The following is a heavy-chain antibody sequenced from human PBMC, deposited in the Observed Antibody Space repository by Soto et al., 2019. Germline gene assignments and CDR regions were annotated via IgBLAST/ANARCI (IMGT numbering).Heavy chain of an antibody. CDR1: GGSITRYF. Sequence: SQTLSLTCTVSGGSITRYFWRWKRHPAGEPPEWLGHISDSGGTTYNPSRKSRVTMFVSQTQVGLRRTSVTAADTAVYYCARHFDVDPSLDHYYFDLWGRCALVTVSS. CDR2: ISDSGGT. CDR3: ARHFDVDPSLDHYYFDL. D-gene: IGHD3-9*01. V-gene: IGHV4-4*07. J-gene: IGHJ2*01.